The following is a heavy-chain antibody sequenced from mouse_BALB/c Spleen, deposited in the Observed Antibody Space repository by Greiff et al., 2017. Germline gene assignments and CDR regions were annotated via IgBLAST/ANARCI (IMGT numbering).Heavy chain of an antibody. CDR1: GYAFTNYL. CDR3: ARDGGYSYYYDS. J-gene: IGHJ2*01. Sequence: QVQLQQSGAELVRPGTSVKVSCKASGYAFTNYLIEWVKQRPGQGLEWIGVINPGSGGTNYNEKFKGKATLTADKSSSTAYMQLSSLTSDDSAVYFCARDGGYSYYYDSWGQGTTLTVSS. D-gene: IGHD2-3*01. V-gene: IGHV1-54*01. CDR2: INPGSGGT.